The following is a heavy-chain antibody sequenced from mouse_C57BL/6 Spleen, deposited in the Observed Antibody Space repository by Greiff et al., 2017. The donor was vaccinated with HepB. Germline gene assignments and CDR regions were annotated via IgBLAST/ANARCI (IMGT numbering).Heavy chain of an antibody. J-gene: IGHJ1*03. CDR3: ARHRDYYSDWYFDV. CDR2: ISSGGSYT. Sequence: EVKVVESGGDLVKPGGSLKLSCAASGFTFSSYGMSWVRQTPDKRLEWVATISSGGSYTYYPDSVKGRFTISRDNAKNTLYLQMSSLKSEDTAMYYCARHRDYYSDWYFDVWGTGTTVTVSS. V-gene: IGHV5-6*01. D-gene: IGHD2-12*01. CDR1: GFTFSSYG.